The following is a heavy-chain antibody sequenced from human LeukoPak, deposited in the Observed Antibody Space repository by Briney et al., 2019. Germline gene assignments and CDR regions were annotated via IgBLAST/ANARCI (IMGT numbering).Heavy chain of an antibody. D-gene: IGHD7-27*01. CDR3: TRDMWGTFDY. CDR2: INPDGSTI. CDR1: GFTFSDFW. V-gene: IGHV3-74*01. Sequence: PGGSLRLSCAASGFTFSDFWMHWVRQTPGKGLVWVSRINPDGSTISYADSVKGRFTISRDNAKNTLYLQMNSLRAEDTAVYYCTRDMWGTFDYWGQGTLVTVSS. J-gene: IGHJ4*02.